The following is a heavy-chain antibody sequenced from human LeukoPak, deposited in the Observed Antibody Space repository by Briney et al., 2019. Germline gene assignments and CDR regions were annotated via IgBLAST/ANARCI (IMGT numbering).Heavy chain of an antibody. J-gene: IGHJ4*02. CDR2: ISSSGSTI. D-gene: IGHD2-8*01. CDR1: GFTFSSYE. CDR3: AKDCFTSYVYYFDY. Sequence: GGSLRLSCAASGFTFSSYEMNWVRQAPGKGLEWVSYISSSGSTIYYADSVKGRFTISRDNSKNTLYLQMNSLRAEDTAVYYCAKDCFTSYVYYFDYWGQGTLVTVSS. V-gene: IGHV3-48*03.